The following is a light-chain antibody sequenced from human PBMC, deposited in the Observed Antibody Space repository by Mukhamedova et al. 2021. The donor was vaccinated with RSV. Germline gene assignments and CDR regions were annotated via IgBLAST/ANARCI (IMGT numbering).Light chain of an antibody. CDR3: QQHKSFSPLT. J-gene: IGKJ1*01. V-gene: IGKV1-5*03. Sequence: RLLVYKASILQNGVPPRFSGSGSGSEFTLTITSLDPDDFATYYCQQHKSFSPLTFGQGTKIEVK. CDR2: KAS.